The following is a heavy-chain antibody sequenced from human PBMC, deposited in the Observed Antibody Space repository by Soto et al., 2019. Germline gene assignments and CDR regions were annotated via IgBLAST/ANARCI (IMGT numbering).Heavy chain of an antibody. CDR1: GFTFSLYS. D-gene: IGHD3-22*01. Sequence: GGSLTLSCAASGFTFSLYSMIWVRQAPGKGLEWVASITSSSSYIYYEDSLKGRFTISRDNAKNSLFLQLDSLRAEDTAVYFCVRARSTDSRPDYWGQGTLVTVSS. V-gene: IGHV3-21*01. CDR2: ITSSSSYI. CDR3: VRARSTDSRPDY. J-gene: IGHJ4*02.